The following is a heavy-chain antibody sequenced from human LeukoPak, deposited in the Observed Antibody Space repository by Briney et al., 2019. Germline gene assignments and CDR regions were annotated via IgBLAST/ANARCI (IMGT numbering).Heavy chain of an antibody. CDR3: AREDAPYSSSWYY. Sequence: ASVKVSCKASVGTFISYAISWVRQAPGQGLEWMGRIIPIFGTANYAQKFHGRVTITTDESTSTAYMELSSLRSEDTAVYYCAREDAPYSSSWYYWGQGTLVTVSS. J-gene: IGHJ4*02. CDR1: VGTFISYA. CDR2: IIPIFGTA. V-gene: IGHV1-69*05. D-gene: IGHD6-13*01.